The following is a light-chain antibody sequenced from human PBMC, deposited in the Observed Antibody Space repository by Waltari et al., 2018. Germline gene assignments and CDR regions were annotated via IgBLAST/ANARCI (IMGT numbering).Light chain of an antibody. CDR3: QQYNSYSWT. CDR2: QAS. J-gene: IGKJ1*01. V-gene: IGKV1-5*03. CDR1: QSISSW. Sequence: DIQMTQSPSTLSAFVGDRVPITCRASQSISSWLAWYQHKPGKAPKLLIYQASSLESGVPSRFSGSGSGTEFTLTISSLQPDDFATYYCQQYNSYSWTFGQGTKVEIK.